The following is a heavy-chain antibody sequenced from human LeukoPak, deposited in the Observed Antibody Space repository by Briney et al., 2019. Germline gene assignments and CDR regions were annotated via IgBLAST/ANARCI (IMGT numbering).Heavy chain of an antibody. D-gene: IGHD2-15*01. CDR2: IYSDNT. CDR1: GFTVSSNS. V-gene: IGHV3-53*01. Sequence: PGGSLRLSCTVPGFTVSSNSMSWVRQAPGKGLEWGSFIYSDNTHYSDSVKGRFTISRDNSKNTLYLQMNSLRAEDTAVYYCARRAAAYSHPYGYWGQGTLV. CDR3: ARRAAAYSHPYGY. J-gene: IGHJ4*02.